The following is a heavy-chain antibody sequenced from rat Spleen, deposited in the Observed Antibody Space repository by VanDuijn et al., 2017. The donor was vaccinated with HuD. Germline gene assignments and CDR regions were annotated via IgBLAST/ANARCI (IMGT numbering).Heavy chain of an antibody. CDR1: GFTFSDYG. CDR3: AKDMSRTIAARSYWYFDF. CDR2: ISYDGGST. Sequence: EVQLVESGGGLVQPGRSLKLSCVASGFTFSDYGMAWVLQASTKGLEWVASISYDGGSTYYRDSVKGRFPISRDNAKSTLYLKMESLRSEDTANYYCAKDMSRTIAARSYWYFDFWCPGTMVTVSS. J-gene: IGHJ1*01. D-gene: IGHD1-2*01. V-gene: IGHV5-20*01.